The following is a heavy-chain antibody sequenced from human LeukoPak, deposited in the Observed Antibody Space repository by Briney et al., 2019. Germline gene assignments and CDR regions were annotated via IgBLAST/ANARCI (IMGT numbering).Heavy chain of an antibody. CDR3: ARDPVRYFDWLLSPNYYYYGMDV. D-gene: IGHD3-9*01. V-gene: IGHV1-18*01. CDR2: ISAYNGNT. J-gene: IGHJ6*02. Sequence: ASVKVSCKASGYTFTSYGISWVRQAPGQGLEWMGWISAYNGNTNYAQKLQGRVTMTTDTSTSTAYMELRSLRSDDTAVYYCARDPVRYFDWLLSPNYYYYGMDVWGQGTTVTVSS. CDR1: GYTFTSYG.